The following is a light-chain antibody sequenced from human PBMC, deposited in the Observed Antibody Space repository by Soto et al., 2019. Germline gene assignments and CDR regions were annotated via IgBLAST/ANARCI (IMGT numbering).Light chain of an antibody. V-gene: IGKV3D-15*01. Sequence: ERVMSRSPATLSVSTGDRVTLACWASQRIYTNLAWYQHTPGQAPMFLISGASTGATGLPSMFSGSGSRTDFTLTIVILQSEDGAVYYCLQSHHWPVTFGQGTKVDIK. CDR3: LQSHHWPVT. CDR1: QRIYTN. J-gene: IGKJ1*01. CDR2: GAS.